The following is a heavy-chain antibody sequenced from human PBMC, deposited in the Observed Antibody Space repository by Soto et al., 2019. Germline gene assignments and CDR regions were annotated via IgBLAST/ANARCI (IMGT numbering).Heavy chain of an antibody. D-gene: IGHD5-12*01. Sequence: EVQLVESGGGLVQPGGSLRLSCEASGLTISSYWMSRVRQAPGKGLEWVAIIKEDGTEIYYVDSVKGRFTISRDNAKNSLYLQMNSLRAGDTAVYYCAWDGDGYNRTAFDIWGQGTMVTVSS. CDR2: IKEDGTEI. V-gene: IGHV3-7*04. J-gene: IGHJ3*02. CDR3: AWDGDGYNRTAFDI. CDR1: GLTISSYW.